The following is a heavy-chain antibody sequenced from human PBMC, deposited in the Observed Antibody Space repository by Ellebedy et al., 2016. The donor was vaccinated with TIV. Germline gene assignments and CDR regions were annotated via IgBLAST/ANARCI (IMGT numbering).Heavy chain of an antibody. J-gene: IGHJ4*02. CDR1: GFTFSSYS. CDR3: ARGLTMYYFDY. V-gene: IGHV3-48*02. D-gene: IGHD3-10*02. Sequence: GESLKISCAASGFTFSSYSMNWVRQAPGKGLEWVSYISSGSSTIYYADSVKGRFTISRDNAKNSLDLQMNSLRDEDTAVYYCARGLTMYYFDYWGQGTLVTVSS. CDR2: ISSGSSTI.